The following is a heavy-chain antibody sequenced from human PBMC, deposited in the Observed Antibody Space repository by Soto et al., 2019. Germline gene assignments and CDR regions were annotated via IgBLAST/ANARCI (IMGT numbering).Heavy chain of an antibody. CDR1: GGTFTDYT. Sequence: QVQLVQSGAEVKKPGSSVKVSCKASGGTFTDYTITWVRQAPGQGLEWMGRIIPVLDLSNYAQKFQGRVTITADKSTTTSYMELSGLTSEDTAVYYCAKKLGPSAFDLWVRGTLVTVSS. J-gene: IGHJ2*01. CDR2: IIPVLDLS. V-gene: IGHV1-69*02. D-gene: IGHD1-26*01. CDR3: AKKLGPSAFDL.